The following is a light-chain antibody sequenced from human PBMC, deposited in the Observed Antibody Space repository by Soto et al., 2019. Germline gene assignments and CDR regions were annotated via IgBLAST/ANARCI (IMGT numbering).Light chain of an antibody. J-gene: IGLJ3*02. Sequence: QSALTQPTSVSGSPGQSITISCTGTSSDVGGYNYVSWYQQHPGKAPKLMIYDVSNRPSGVSNRFSGSKSGNTASLTISGLQAEAEADYYCSSYTSSSTLWVFGGGTKVTVL. CDR1: SSDVGGYNY. CDR2: DVS. CDR3: SSYTSSSTLWV. V-gene: IGLV2-14*01.